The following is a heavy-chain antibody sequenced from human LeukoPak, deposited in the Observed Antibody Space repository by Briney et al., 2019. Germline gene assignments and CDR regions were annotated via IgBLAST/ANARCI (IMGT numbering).Heavy chain of an antibody. D-gene: IGHD3-22*01. CDR2: ISGSGGST. CDR3: AKRITMIVDAISDVFDI. CDR1: GFTFSSYA. Sequence: PGGCLRLSCAASGFTFSSYAMSWVRQAPGKGLEWVSAISGSGGSTYYADSVKGRFTISRDNSKNTLYLQMNSLRAEDTAVYYCAKRITMIVDAISDVFDIWGQGTMVTVSS. V-gene: IGHV3-23*01. J-gene: IGHJ3*02.